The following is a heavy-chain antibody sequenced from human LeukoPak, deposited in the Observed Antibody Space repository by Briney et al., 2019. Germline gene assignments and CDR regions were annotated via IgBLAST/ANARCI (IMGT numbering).Heavy chain of an antibody. V-gene: IGHV1-2*02. J-gene: IGHJ4*02. CDR3: AELAVDY. CDR1: GYTFTGYY. D-gene: IGHD1-7*01. Sequence: ASVKVSCKASGYTFTGYYLHWVRQAPGQGLEWMGWINPNSGGTNYAQKFQGRVTMTRDTSIGTAYMELSSLRSDDTAVYYCAELAVDYWGQGTLVTVSS. CDR2: INPNSGGT.